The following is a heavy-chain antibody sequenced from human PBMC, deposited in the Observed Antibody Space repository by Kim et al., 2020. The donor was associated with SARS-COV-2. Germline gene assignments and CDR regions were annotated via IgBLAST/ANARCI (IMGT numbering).Heavy chain of an antibody. V-gene: IGHV4-34*01. Sequence: SETLSLTCAVYGGSFSGYYWSWIRQPPGKGLEWIGEINHSGSTNYNPSLKSRVTISVDTSKNQFSLKLSSVTAADTAVYYCARGRRYSYGYVKGAIDAFDIWGQGTMVTVSS. D-gene: IGHD5-18*01. CDR2: INHSGST. CDR1: GGSFSGYY. J-gene: IGHJ3*02. CDR3: ARGRRYSYGYVKGAIDAFDI.